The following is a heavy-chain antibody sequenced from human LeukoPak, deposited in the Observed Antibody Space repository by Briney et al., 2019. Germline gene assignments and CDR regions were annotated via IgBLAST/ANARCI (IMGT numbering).Heavy chain of an antibody. Sequence: SVKVSCKASGDTFSSYSINCVRQAPVQGLEWMGGIIPIFGAAKYSQKFQGRVTITADKSTTTAYMELSSLRSEDTAVYYCARGAKKSTYWYGESKDYYYLLDVWGKGTTVTVSS. CDR3: ARGAKKSTYWYGESKDYYYLLDV. J-gene: IGHJ6*03. V-gene: IGHV1-69*06. CDR1: GDTFSSYS. D-gene: IGHD4-17*01. CDR2: IIPIFGAA.